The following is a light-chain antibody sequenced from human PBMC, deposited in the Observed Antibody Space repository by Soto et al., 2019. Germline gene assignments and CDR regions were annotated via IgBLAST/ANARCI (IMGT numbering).Light chain of an antibody. CDR2: DAS. CDR1: QSVSSY. V-gene: IGKV3-11*01. Sequence: EIVLTQSPATLYLSPGERATLSCRARQSVSSYLAWYQQKPGQAPRLLIYDASNRATGIPARFSGSGSGTDFTLTISSLEPEDFAVYYCQQRSNWPITFGQGTRLEIK. J-gene: IGKJ5*01. CDR3: QQRSNWPIT.